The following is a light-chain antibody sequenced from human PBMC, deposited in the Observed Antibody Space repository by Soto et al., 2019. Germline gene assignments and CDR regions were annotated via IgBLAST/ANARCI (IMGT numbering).Light chain of an antibody. CDR1: PSVATN. CDR2: GAS. Sequence: VSPGERSPLSCRASPSVATNLAWYQQKPGQPPRLLIYGASTRATGIPARFSGSGSGTEFTLTISSLQSVDFAVYSCQQYNNWPWTFGQGTKVDI. CDR3: QQYNNWPWT. V-gene: IGKV3-15*01. J-gene: IGKJ1*01.